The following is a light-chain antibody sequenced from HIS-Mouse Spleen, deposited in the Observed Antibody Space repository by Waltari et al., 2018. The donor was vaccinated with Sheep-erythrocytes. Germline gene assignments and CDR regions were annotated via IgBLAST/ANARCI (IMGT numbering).Light chain of an antibody. J-gene: IGLJ3*02. Sequence: QTVVTQEPSFSVSPGWTVTLTCRLSSCSVLSRYYPRWYQQTPGQAPRTLIYSTNTRSSGVPDRFSGSILGNKAALTITGAQADDESDYYCVLYMGSGIWVFGGGTKLTVL. CDR2: STN. CDR1: SCSVLSRYY. V-gene: IGLV8-61*01. CDR3: VLYMGSGIWV.